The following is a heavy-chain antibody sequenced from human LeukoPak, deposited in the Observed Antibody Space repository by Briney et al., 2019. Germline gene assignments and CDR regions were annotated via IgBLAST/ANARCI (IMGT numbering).Heavy chain of an antibody. Sequence: SETLSLTCTVSGGSISSSSYYWGWIRQPPGKGLEWIGSIYYSGSTYYNPSLKSRVTISVDTSKNQFSLKLSSMTAADTAVYYCEVRGVIQRGFDPWGQGTLVTVSS. V-gene: IGHV4-39*01. J-gene: IGHJ5*02. CDR3: EVRGVIQRGFDP. CDR1: GGSISSSSYY. CDR2: IYYSGST. D-gene: IGHD3-10*01.